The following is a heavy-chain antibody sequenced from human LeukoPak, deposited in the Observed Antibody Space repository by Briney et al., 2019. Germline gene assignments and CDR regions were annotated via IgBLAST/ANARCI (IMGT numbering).Heavy chain of an antibody. CDR3: ARKGTGDLDYFDY. J-gene: IGHJ4*02. D-gene: IGHD7-27*01. CDR2: IYTSGST. CDR1: GGSISSGSYY. Sequence: SETLSLTCTVSGGSISSGSYYWSWIRQPAVKGLEWIGRIYTSGSTNYNPSLKSRVTISVDTSKNQFSLKLSSVTAADTAVYYCARKGTGDLDYFDYWGQGTLVTVSS. V-gene: IGHV4-61*02.